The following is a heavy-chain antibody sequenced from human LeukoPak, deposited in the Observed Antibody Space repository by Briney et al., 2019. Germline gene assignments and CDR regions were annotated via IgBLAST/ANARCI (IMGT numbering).Heavy chain of an antibody. CDR1: GCTFNLYG. D-gene: IGHD4-23*01. CDR3: ARHYCGTGIRGGNFDY. Sequence: PGGSLRLSCGAAGCTFNLYGMRWRRQAPGKGLEWVAVIWHDGSNKYYADSVKGRFTISRDNSKNTLYLQMNSLRAEETAVYYCARHYCGTGIRGGNFDYWGQGTLVTVSS. CDR2: IWHDGSNK. V-gene: IGHV3-33*01. J-gene: IGHJ4*02.